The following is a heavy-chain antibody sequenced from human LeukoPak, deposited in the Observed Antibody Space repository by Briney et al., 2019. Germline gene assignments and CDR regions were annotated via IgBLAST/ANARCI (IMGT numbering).Heavy chain of an antibody. V-gene: IGHV4-31*03. J-gene: IGHJ3*02. CDR1: GGSISSGGYY. CDR3: ARIYKRALWFGDRSLGAFDI. Sequence: SQTLSLTCTVSGGSISSGGYYWSWIRQHPGKGLEWIGYIYYSGSTYYNPSLKSRVTISVDTSKNQFSLKLSSVTAADTAVYYCARIYKRALWFGDRSLGAFDIWGQGTMVTVSS. CDR2: IYYSGST. D-gene: IGHD3-10*01.